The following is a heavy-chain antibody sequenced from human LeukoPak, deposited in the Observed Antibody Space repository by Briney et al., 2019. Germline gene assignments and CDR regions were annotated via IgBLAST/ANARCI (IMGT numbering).Heavy chain of an antibody. V-gene: IGHV3-7*01. CDR3: ASSHDSSGND. Sequence: GGSLRLSCAASGISFSSYWMAWVRQAPGKGLEWVANINYDGTHKFYSYSVKGRLTISRDTAKHSPFLAMNSLTADDTAVYFCASSHDSSGNDWGQGTLVTVSS. CDR1: GISFSSYW. CDR2: INYDGTHK. J-gene: IGHJ4*02. D-gene: IGHD3-22*01.